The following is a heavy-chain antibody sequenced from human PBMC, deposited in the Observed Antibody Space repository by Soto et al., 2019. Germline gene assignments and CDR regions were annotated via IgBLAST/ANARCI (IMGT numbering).Heavy chain of an antibody. CDR2: IYSGGST. J-gene: IGHJ3*01. CDR3: ARPAQHAPYAFHL. CDR1: GFTVSSNY. Sequence: GSLRLSCAASGFTVSSNYMSWVRQAPGKGLEWVSVIYSGGSTYYADSVKGRFTISRDNSKNTLYLQMNSLRAEDTAVYYCARPAQHAPYAFHLWGQATIVTV. D-gene: IGHD6-6*01. V-gene: IGHV3-66*04.